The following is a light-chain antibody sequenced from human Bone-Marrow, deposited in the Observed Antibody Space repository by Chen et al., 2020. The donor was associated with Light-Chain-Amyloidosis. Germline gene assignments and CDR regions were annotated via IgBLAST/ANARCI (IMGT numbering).Light chain of an antibody. V-gene: IGLV2-14*01. Sequence: QSALTQPASVSGSPGQSITISCTGTSSDVGGDNHFSWYQQHPDKAPKLMIYEVTNRPSWVPDRCSGSKSDNTASLTISVLQTEAEADYCCSSYTITNTLVFGSGTRVTVL. J-gene: IGLJ1*01. CDR2: EVT. CDR3: SSYTITNTLV. CDR1: SSDVGGDNH.